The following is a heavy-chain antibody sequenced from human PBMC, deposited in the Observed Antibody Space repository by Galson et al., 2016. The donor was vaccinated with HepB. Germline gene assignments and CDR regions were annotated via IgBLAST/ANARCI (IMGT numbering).Heavy chain of an antibody. CDR3: ATSGGPTWGSFDY. Sequence: SETLSLTCAVSGGSISSGNWWSWVRQPPGKGLEWIGEIHHSGDTNYNSSLKSRVTISVDKSKRQFSLRLRSVTAADTAVYYCATSGGPTWGSFDYWGQGTLLPVSS. CDR2: IHHSGDT. V-gene: IGHV4-4*02. J-gene: IGHJ4*02. CDR1: GGSISSGNW. D-gene: IGHD7-27*01.